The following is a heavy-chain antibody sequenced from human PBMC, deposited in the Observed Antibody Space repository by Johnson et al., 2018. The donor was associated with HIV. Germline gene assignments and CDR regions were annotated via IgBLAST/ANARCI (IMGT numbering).Heavy chain of an antibody. Sequence: QVQLVESGGGLVKPGGSLRLSCVASGFTFSDYYMTWIRQAPGKGLEWVSYISGSGGTIYSADSVQGRFTISRDNARNSLYLQMNSLRVEDTAVYYCARAGDYDVLTGSLLRGTFDVWGQGTMVTVSS. J-gene: IGHJ3*01. V-gene: IGHV3-11*04. CDR3: ARAGDYDVLTGSLLRGTFDV. CDR2: ISGSGGTI. CDR1: GFTFSDYY. D-gene: IGHD3-9*01.